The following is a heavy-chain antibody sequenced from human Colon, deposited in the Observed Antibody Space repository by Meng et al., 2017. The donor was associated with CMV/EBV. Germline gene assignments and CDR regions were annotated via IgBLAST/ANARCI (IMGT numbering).Heavy chain of an antibody. D-gene: IGHD1-26*01. CDR2: INPNIGGT. CDR1: GYSFTGYY. CDR3: ARGLVGVTTGFDY. J-gene: IGHJ4*02. V-gene: IGHV1-2*02. Sequence: ASLLISCKASGYSFTGYYIHWVRQAPGQGLEWMGWINPNIGGTYYAQTFQGRVTMTTDASITTAYMELRSLRSDDTAVYYCARGLVGVTTGFDYWGQGTLVTVSS.